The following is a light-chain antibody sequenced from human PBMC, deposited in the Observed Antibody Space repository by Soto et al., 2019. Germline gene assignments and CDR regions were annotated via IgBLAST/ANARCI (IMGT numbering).Light chain of an antibody. CDR3: KQYNNWPRT. CDR2: GAS. Sequence: EIVLTQSPGTLSLSPGERGTLSCRASQSVGSSYVGWYQHKPGQVHRLVIYGASSRATGIADRFSGSGSGTDFTLTISRLEPEDFAVYYCKQYNNWPRTVGQGTQVDIK. CDR1: QSVGSSY. V-gene: IGKV3-20*01. J-gene: IGKJ1*01.